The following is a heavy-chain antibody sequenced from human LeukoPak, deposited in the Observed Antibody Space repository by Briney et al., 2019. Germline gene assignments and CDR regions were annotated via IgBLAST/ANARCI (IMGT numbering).Heavy chain of an antibody. CDR3: ARVKGSGSYYSNNWFDP. Sequence: VASVKVSCKASGGTFSSYAISWVRQAPGQGLEWMGWISAYDGNTNYAQKLQGRVTMTTDTSTSTAYMELRSLRSDDTAVYYCARVKGSGSYYSNNWFDPWGQGTLVTVSS. CDR1: GGTFSSYA. D-gene: IGHD3-10*01. V-gene: IGHV1-18*01. CDR2: ISAYDGNT. J-gene: IGHJ5*02.